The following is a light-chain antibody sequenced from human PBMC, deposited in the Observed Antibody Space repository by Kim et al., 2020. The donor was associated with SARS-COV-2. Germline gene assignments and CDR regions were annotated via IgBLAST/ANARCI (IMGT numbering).Light chain of an antibody. J-gene: IGKJ1*01. Sequence: SPGERATPSCRASQGISSTLAWYQQKPGQAPRLLIYGASTRATGIPTRFSGSGSETEFTLTISSLQSEDFAVYYCQQYNNWPPVTFGQGTKVEIK. V-gene: IGKV3-15*01. CDR3: QQYNNWPPVT. CDR2: GAS. CDR1: QGISST.